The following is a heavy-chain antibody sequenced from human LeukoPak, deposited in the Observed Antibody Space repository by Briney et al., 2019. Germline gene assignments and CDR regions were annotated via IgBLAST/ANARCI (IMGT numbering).Heavy chain of an antibody. CDR1: GYTFTGYY. Sequence: ASVKVSCKASGYTFTGYYMHWVRQAPGQGLEWMGWINPNSGGTNYAQKFQGWVTMTRDTSISTAYMELSRLRSDDTAVYYCARVISPAAGSSGAFDIWGQGTMVTVSS. V-gene: IGHV1-2*04. J-gene: IGHJ3*02. D-gene: IGHD6-13*01. CDR3: ARVISPAAGSSGAFDI. CDR2: INPNSGGT.